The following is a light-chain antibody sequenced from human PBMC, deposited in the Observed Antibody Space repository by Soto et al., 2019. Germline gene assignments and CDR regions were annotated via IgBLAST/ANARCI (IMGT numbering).Light chain of an antibody. V-gene: IGKV3-15*01. J-gene: IGKJ1*01. Sequence: EIVMAQSPAPLSVSPGERATLSRRASQSVSSNLAWYQQKPGQDPRLLIYGASTRATGIPARFSGSGSGTEFTLTISSLQSEDFAVYYCQQYNNWWTFGQGTKVDI. CDR2: GAS. CDR1: QSVSSN. CDR3: QQYNNWWT.